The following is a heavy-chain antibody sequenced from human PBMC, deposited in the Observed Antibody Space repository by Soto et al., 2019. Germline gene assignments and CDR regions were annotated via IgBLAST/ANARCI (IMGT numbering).Heavy chain of an antibody. Sequence: PGESLKISCKGSEDSSTRYWIGWVRQMPGKGLEWMGIIYPGDSDTRYSPSFQDQVTISADKSISTAYLQWSSLKASDTAMYYWARRLYDSSGYNWFDPWGQGTLVTAPQ. CDR2: IYPGDSDT. D-gene: IGHD3-22*01. CDR1: EDSSTRYW. J-gene: IGHJ5*02. V-gene: IGHV5-51*01. CDR3: ARRLYDSSGYNWFDP.